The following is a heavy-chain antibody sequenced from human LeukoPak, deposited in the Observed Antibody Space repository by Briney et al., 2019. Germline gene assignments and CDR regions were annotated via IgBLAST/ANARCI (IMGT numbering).Heavy chain of an antibody. Sequence: PSETLSLTCTVSSGSISSYYWSWIRQPPGRGLEWIGIIYHSGSTNYNPSVKSRVTISVDTSKNQFSLKLNSVTAADTAVYYCARHGSKYSYDYWGQGTLVTVSS. CDR2: IYHSGST. J-gene: IGHJ4*02. CDR3: ARHGSKYSYDY. V-gene: IGHV4-59*08. CDR1: SGSISSYY. D-gene: IGHD5-18*01.